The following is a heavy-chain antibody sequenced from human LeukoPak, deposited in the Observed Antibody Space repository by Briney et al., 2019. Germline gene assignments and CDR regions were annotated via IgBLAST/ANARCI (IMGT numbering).Heavy chain of an antibody. V-gene: IGHV3-21*01. CDR2: ISSSSSYI. J-gene: IGHJ4*02. CDR3: ARDANHLLDY. CDR1: GFTFSSYS. Sequence: SGGSLRPSCAASGFTFSSYSMNWVRQAPGKGLEWVSSISSSSSYIYYADSVKGRFTISRDNAKNSLYLQMNSLRAEDTAVYYCARDANHLLDYWGQGTLVTVSS. D-gene: IGHD1-14*01.